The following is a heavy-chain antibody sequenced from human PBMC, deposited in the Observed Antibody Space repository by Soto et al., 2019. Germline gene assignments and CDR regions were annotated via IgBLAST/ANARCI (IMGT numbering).Heavy chain of an antibody. Sequence: SETLSLTCTVSGGSISSSSYYWGWIRQPPGKGLEWIGSIYYSGSTYYNPSLKSRVTISVDTSKNQFSLKLSSVTAADTAVYYCARRYCSSTSCPHDYWGQATLVTVSS. J-gene: IGHJ4*02. CDR3: ARRYCSSTSCPHDY. CDR2: IYYSGST. D-gene: IGHD2-2*01. V-gene: IGHV4-39*01. CDR1: GGSISSSSYY.